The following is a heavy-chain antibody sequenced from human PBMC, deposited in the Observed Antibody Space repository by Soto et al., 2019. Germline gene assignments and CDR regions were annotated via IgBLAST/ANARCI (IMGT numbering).Heavy chain of an antibody. D-gene: IGHD6-19*01. V-gene: IGHV3-23*01. CDR2: ITGSGDNT. CDR3: AKDRAAVAPRVRFEP. CDR1: GFTFSSYS. J-gene: IGHJ5*02. Sequence: PGGSLRLSCAASGFTASGFTFSSYSMSWVRQAPGKGLEWVSSITGSGDNTYYADSVKGRFTISRDNSKNTLFLQMNSLRAEDTAVYYCAKDRAAVAPRVRFEPWGQGTLVTVSS.